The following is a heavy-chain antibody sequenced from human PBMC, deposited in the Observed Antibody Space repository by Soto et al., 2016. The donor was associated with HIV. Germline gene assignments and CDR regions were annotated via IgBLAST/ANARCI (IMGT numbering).Heavy chain of an antibody. Sequence: QVQLVQSGAEVKKPGASVKVSCKASGYTFTGHYMHWVRQAPGQGLEWMGWINPSSGGTNYAQKFQGRATMTRDTSISTAYMELSRLRSGDTAVYYCAREGRAVTGDYWGQGTLVTVSS. D-gene: IGHD2-21*02. CDR3: AREGRAVTGDY. CDR2: INPSSGGT. J-gene: IGHJ4*02. V-gene: IGHV1-2*02. CDR1: GYTFTGHY.